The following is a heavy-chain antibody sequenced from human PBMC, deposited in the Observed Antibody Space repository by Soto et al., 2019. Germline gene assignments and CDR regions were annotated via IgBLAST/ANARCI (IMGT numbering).Heavy chain of an antibody. D-gene: IGHD1-26*01. J-gene: IGHJ5*02. V-gene: IGHV3-23*01. Sequence: GRSLILPSTASAVTLSSCCKRWVRQAPGKGPEWVSAVSGSGGGTFYADSVKGRFTISRDNSKNTLYLQMNSLTAEDTAMCYDATTAGVPTTILYDLNPRGQET. CDR3: ATTAGVPTTILYDLNP. CDR1: AVTLSSCC. CDR2: VSGSGGGT.